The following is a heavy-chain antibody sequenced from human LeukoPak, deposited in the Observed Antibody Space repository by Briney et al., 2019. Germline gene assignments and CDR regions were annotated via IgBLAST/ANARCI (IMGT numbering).Heavy chain of an antibody. J-gene: IGHJ5*02. Sequence: GASVKVSCKASGYTFTSYYMNWVRQAPGQGLEWMGIINPSGGSTSYAQKFQGRVTMTRDMSTSTVYMELSSLRSEDTAVYYCARVPSPKNPNGLFDPWGQGTLVTVSS. CDR1: GYTFTSYY. CDR3: ARVPSPKNPNGLFDP. V-gene: IGHV1-46*01. D-gene: IGHD1-14*01. CDR2: INPSGGST.